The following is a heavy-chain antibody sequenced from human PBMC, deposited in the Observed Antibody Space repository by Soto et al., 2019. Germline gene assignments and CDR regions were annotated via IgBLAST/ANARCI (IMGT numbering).Heavy chain of an antibody. CDR1: GFTFSSYS. V-gene: IGHV3-21*01. J-gene: IGHJ6*01. CDR3: ARDRGYCGGDRYSHYYYGMEF. D-gene: IGHD2-21*02. CDR2: ISSSSSYI. Sequence: LRLSFAASGFTFSSYSMNWVRQAPGKLLEWVSSISSSSSYIYYADSVKGRFTISRDNAKNSLYLQMNSLRAEDTAVYYCARDRGYCGGDRYSHYYYGMEFWGQGTTVSVSS.